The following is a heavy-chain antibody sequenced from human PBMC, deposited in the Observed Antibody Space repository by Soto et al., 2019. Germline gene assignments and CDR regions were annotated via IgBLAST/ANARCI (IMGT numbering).Heavy chain of an antibody. CDR1: GFTFSSYS. CDR2: ISSSSSYI. V-gene: IGHV3-21*01. CDR3: ARAGPLTGYSYYYYGMDV. D-gene: IGHD3-9*01. J-gene: IGHJ6*02. Sequence: GGSLRLSCAASGFTFSSYSMNWVRQAPGKGLEWVSSISSSSSYIYYADSVKGRFTISRDNAKNSLYLQMNSLRAEDTAVYYCARAGPLTGYSYYYYGMDVWGQGTTVTVSS.